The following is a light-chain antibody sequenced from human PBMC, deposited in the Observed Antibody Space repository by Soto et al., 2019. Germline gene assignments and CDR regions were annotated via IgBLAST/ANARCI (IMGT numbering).Light chain of an antibody. CDR2: DAS. CDR1: QDIYNC. V-gene: IGKV1-33*01. J-gene: IGKJ4*01. Sequence: DIQMTQSPSSLSACVGDRVTITCQASQDIYNCLNWYQQKPGKAPNLLISDASRLQTGVPSRFSGSGSGTHITLTISSLQPEDVATYYCQQFENLPLTFGGGTKVEIK. CDR3: QQFENLPLT.